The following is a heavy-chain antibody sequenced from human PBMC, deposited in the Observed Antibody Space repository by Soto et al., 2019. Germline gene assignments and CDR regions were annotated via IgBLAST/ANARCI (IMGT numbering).Heavy chain of an antibody. V-gene: IGHV4-30-2*05. D-gene: IGHD3-10*01. CDR1: GGSISSGGYS. Sequence: PSETLSLTCAVSGGSISSGGYSWGWIRQPPGKGLEWIGYIYHSGSTYYNPSLKSRVTISVDTSEDQFSLKLSSVTAADTAVYNCARQVVDGAVAGSGSFDYWGQGTLVTVSS. J-gene: IGHJ4*02. CDR3: ARQVVDGAVAGSGSFDY. CDR2: IYHSGST.